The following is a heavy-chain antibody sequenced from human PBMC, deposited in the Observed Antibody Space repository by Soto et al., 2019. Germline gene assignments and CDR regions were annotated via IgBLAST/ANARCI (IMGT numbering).Heavy chain of an antibody. CDR3: AIRLRYDAFDI. D-gene: IGHD4-17*01. CDR1: GYTFTSYG. V-gene: IGHV1-18*04. J-gene: IGHJ3*02. CDR2: ISAYNGNT. Sequence: ASVKVSGKASGYTFTSYGISWVRQSPGQGLEWMGWISAYNGNTNYAQKIQGRVTMTTDTSTSTAYMELRSLRSDDTAVYYCAIRLRYDAFDIWGQGTMVTVSS.